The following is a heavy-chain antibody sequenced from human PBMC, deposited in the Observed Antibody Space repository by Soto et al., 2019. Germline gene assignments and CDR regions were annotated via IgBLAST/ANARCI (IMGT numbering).Heavy chain of an antibody. Sequence: QVQLVESGGGLVKPGGSLRLSCAASGFTFSDYYMSWIRQAPGKGLEWVSFITSSGSTIYYADSVRGRFTISRDNAKNSLYLHMNSLRAADSAVYYCARPYSGSYGGFDYWGQGTLVTVSS. D-gene: IGHD1-26*01. V-gene: IGHV3-11*04. CDR3: ARPYSGSYGGFDY. CDR2: ITSSGSTI. CDR1: GFTFSDYY. J-gene: IGHJ4*02.